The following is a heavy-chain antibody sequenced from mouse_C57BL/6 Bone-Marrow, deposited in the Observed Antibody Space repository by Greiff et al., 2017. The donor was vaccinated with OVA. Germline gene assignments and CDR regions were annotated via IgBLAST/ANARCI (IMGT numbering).Heavy chain of an antibody. CDR1: GFTFSDYG. CDR3: ARSLIYYYAMDY. D-gene: IGHD6-1*01. Sequence: EVQRVESGGGLVKPGGSLKLSCAASGFTFSDYGLHWVRQAPEKGLEWVAYIRSGSSTIYYADPVKGRFTISRDNAKNTLFMQMTSLRSDDTARYYCARSLIYYYAMDYWGQGTSVTVSA. CDR2: IRSGSSTI. J-gene: IGHJ4*01. V-gene: IGHV5-17*01.